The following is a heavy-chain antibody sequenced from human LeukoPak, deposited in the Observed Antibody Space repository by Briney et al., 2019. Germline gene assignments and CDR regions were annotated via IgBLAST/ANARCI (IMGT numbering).Heavy chain of an antibody. CDR1: GFTFDDYG. D-gene: IGHD4-17*01. CDR2: INWNGGST. V-gene: IGHV3-20*04. Sequence: GGSLRLXCAASGFTFDDYGMSWVRQAPGKGLEWVSGINWNGGSTGYADSVKGRFTISRGNAKNSLYLQMNSLRAEDTALYFCAREGTTVFPLDYWGQGTLVTVSS. J-gene: IGHJ4*02. CDR3: AREGTTVFPLDY.